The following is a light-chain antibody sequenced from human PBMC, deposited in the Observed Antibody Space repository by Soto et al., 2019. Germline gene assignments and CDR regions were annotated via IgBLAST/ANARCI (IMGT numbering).Light chain of an antibody. CDR2: GNN. J-gene: IGLJ1*01. CDR3: QSFDGSLSGYV. CDR1: SANIGAAYN. Sequence: VLTQPRPVSGAPGQRVTISCPGSSANIGAAYNVDWYQQLPGTAPKLLIYGNNNRPSGVPARFSGSKSGTSASLPIAGLQAADEGDYYCQSFDGSLSGYVFGTGTKVTVL. V-gene: IGLV1-40*01.